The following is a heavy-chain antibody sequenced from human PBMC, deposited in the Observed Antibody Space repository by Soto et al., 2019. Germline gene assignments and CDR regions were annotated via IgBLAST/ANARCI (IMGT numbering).Heavy chain of an antibody. V-gene: IGHV4-4*02. J-gene: IGHJ4*02. CDR2: IDHSGST. CDR3: VRDSGNGWKDY. Sequence: SETLSLTCAVSGCSISSTNWWNWVRQPPGKGLEWIGEIDHSGSTNYNPSLKSRVTMSVDKPKNQFSLKLSSVTAADTAVYYCVRDSGNGWKDYWGQGTLVTVSS. CDR1: GCSISSTNW. D-gene: IGHD6-19*01.